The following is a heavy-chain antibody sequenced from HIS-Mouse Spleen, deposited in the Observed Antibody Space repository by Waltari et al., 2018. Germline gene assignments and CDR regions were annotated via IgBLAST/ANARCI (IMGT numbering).Heavy chain of an antibody. D-gene: IGHD3-10*01. CDR3: ARRGGWYFDY. Sequence: QVQLQQWGAGLLKPSETLSLTCAVYGGSFSGYYWSWIRQPPGEGLEWIGEINHSGSTNYNPSLKSRVTISVDTSKNQFSLKLSSVTAADTAVYYCARRGGWYFDYWGQGTLVTVSS. J-gene: IGHJ4*02. V-gene: IGHV4-34*01. CDR1: GGSFSGYY. CDR2: INHSGST.